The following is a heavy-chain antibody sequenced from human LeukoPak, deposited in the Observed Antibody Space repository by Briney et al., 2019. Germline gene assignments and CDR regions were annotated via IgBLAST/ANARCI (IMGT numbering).Heavy chain of an antibody. J-gene: IGHJ4*02. CDR1: GASMSGLS. D-gene: IGHD2-15*01. CDR2: IYTSGST. Sequence: PSETLSLTCTVSGASMSGLSWSWIRQAPGKGLEWIGRIYTSGSTNYNPSLKSRITISVDTSKNQFSLKLTSVTAADTAVYYCARNSCPSGSCYDNRGYFDYWGQGTLVTVSS. V-gene: IGHV4-4*08. CDR3: ARNSCPSGSCYDNRGYFDY.